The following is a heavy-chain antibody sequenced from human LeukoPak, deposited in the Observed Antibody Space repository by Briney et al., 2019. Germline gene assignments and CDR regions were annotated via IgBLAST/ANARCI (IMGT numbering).Heavy chain of an antibody. D-gene: IGHD4-17*01. V-gene: IGHV1-18*01. J-gene: IGHJ4*02. CDR2: ISVYTGKT. CDR1: GYTFTNYG. Sequence: ASVKVSCKASGYTFTNYGISWVRQAPGQGLEWMGWISVYTGKTYYAQKFQARVTVTTDTSTTTAYMELRSLRSDGTAVYYCAKDRGWQYADYETVAVEHWGQGTLVTVSS. CDR3: AKDRGWQYADYETVAVEH.